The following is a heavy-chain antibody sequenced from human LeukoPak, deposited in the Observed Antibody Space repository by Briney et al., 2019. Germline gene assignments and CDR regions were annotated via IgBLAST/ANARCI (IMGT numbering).Heavy chain of an antibody. Sequence: GGSLRLYCAASGFXFSTYEMNWVRQAPGKGLEWVSYISSSGSTIYYADSVKGRFTISRDNAKNSLYLQMNSLRAEDTAVYYCARDHAVVTPFDYWGQGTLVTVSS. CDR1: GFXFSTYE. V-gene: IGHV3-48*03. J-gene: IGHJ4*02. CDR3: ARDHAVVTPFDY. D-gene: IGHD4-23*01. CDR2: ISSSGSTI.